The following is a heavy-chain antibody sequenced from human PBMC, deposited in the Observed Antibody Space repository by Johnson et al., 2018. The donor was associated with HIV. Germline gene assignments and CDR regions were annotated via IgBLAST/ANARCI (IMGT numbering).Heavy chain of an antibody. Sequence: GRSLRLSCAASGFTFSSYWMSWVRQAPGKGLEWVANIKQDGSEKYYVYSVKGRFTISRDNAKNSLYLQMNSLRAEDTAVYYCARERSGWYGDAFDIWGQGTMVTVSS. CDR2: IKQDGSEK. D-gene: IGHD6-19*01. V-gene: IGHV3-7*05. CDR3: ARERSGWYGDAFDI. CDR1: GFTFSSYW. J-gene: IGHJ3*02.